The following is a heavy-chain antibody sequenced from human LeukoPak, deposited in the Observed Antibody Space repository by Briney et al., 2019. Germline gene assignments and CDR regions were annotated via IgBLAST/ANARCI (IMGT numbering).Heavy chain of an antibody. CDR1: GFTFSIYA. Sequence: GGSLSLSCAASGFTFSIYAMSWVRQAPARGLEGVSSMKGGGGDTFYADFVKGRFTLSRDDSRNTVYLQLNSLRVEDSAVYYCARAWCVSNADAVSWGQGTLVTVSS. CDR2: MKGGGGDT. J-gene: IGHJ5*02. V-gene: IGHV3-23*01. D-gene: IGHD4/OR15-4a*01. CDR3: ARAWCVSNADAVS.